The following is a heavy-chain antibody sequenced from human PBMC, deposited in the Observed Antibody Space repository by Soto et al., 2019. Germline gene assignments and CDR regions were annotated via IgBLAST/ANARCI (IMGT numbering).Heavy chain of an antibody. J-gene: IGHJ5*02. CDR3: AKDRMGASGWLDP. CDR2: VSGNGGNT. CDR1: GFSFSSYT. D-gene: IGHD1-26*01. V-gene: IGHV3-23*01. Sequence: GGSLRLSCVASGFSFSSYTMNWVRQAPGKGLEWVSGVSGNGGNTYYADSVKGRFSISRDNSKNTLYLQLNSLRAEDTAIYYCAKDRMGASGWLDPWGQGTPVTVSS.